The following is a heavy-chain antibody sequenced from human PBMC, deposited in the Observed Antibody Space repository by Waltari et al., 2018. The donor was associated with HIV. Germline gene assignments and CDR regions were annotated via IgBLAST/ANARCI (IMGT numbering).Heavy chain of an antibody. CDR2: MNPNSGNT. CDR1: GYTFPRYD. D-gene: IGHD6-19*01. CDR3: ASGGSIAVAGIGY. J-gene: IGHJ4*02. Sequence: QVQLVQSGAEVKKPGASVKVSCTASGYTFPRYDITWVRQATGQGLEWMGWMNPNSGNTGYAQKFQGRVTMTRNTSISTAYMELSSLRSEDTAVYYCASGGSIAVAGIGYWGQGTLVTVSS. V-gene: IGHV1-8*01.